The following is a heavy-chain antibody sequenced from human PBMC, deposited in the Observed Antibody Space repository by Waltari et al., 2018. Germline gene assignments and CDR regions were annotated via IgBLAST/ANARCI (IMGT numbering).Heavy chain of an antibody. CDR2: IYYSGST. CDR3: AGAGSSAFDI. J-gene: IGHJ3*02. CDR1: GGSISSHY. V-gene: IGHV4-59*11. D-gene: IGHD3-10*01. Sequence: QVQLQESGPGLVKPSETLSLTCTVSGGSISSHYWSWIRQPPGKGLEWIGYIYYSGSTNYNPSLKSRVTISVDTSKNLFSLKLSSVTAADTAVYYCAGAGSSAFDIWGQGTMVTVSS.